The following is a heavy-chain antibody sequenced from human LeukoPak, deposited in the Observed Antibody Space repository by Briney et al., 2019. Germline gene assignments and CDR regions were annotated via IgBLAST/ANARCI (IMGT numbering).Heavy chain of an antibody. CDR2: IYTSGST. D-gene: IGHD2-2*01. Sequence: PSETLSLTCTVSGDSISSGSYYWSWIRQPAGKGLEWIGRIYTSGSTNYNPSLKSRVTISVDTSKNQFSLKLSSVTAADTAVYYCAREPGHFEVVPAALDYWGQGTLVTVSS. V-gene: IGHV4-61*02. CDR1: GDSISSGSYY. J-gene: IGHJ4*02. CDR3: AREPGHFEVVPAALDY.